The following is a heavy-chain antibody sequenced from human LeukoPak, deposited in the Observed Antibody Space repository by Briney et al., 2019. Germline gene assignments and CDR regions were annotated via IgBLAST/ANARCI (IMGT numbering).Heavy chain of an antibody. V-gene: IGHV4-4*07. CDR2: IYTSGNT. D-gene: IGHD2-2*01. CDR1: GVSISTYY. Sequence: SETLSLTCTVSGVSISTYYWSWIRQPAGKGLEWIGHIYTSGNTNYNPSLKSRVTMSVDTSKNHFSLKLSSVTAADTAVYYCARALARQLPHDYWGQGTLVTVSS. CDR3: ARALARQLPHDY. J-gene: IGHJ4*02.